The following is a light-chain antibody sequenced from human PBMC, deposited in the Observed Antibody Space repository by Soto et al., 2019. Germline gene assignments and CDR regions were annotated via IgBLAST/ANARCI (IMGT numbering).Light chain of an antibody. Sequence: QSALTQPASVSGSPGQSITISCIGTSSDVGGYNFVSWYQQHPGKAPKLMIFDVSHRPSGVSNRFSGSKSGNTASLTISGLQAEDEADYYCNSYSGSRTVVFGGGTKLTVL. V-gene: IGLV2-14*01. J-gene: IGLJ2*01. CDR1: SSDVGGYNF. CDR2: DVS. CDR3: NSYSGSRTVV.